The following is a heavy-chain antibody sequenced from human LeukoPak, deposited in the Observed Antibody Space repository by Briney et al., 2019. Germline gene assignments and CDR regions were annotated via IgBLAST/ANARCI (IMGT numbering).Heavy chain of an antibody. CDR3: AKDRLAAAGPLCFDY. Sequence: SGGSLRLSCAASGFTFSSYAMSWVRQAPGKELEWVSAISGSGGSTYYADSVKGRFTISRDNFKNTLYLQMNSLRAEDTAVYYCAKDRLAAAGPLCFDYWGQGTLVTVSS. CDR1: GFTFSSYA. V-gene: IGHV3-23*01. D-gene: IGHD6-13*01. J-gene: IGHJ4*02. CDR2: ISGSGGST.